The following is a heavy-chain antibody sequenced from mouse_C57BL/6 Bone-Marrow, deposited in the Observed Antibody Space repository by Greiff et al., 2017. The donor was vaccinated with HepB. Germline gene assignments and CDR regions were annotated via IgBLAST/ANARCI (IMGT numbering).Heavy chain of an antibody. J-gene: IGHJ2*01. CDR1: GFSFNTYA. CDR2: IRSKSNNYAT. D-gene: IGHD2-2*01. Sequence: EVKLVESGGGLVQPKGSLKLSCAASGFSFNTYAMNWVRQAPGKGLEWVARIRSKSNNYATYYADSVKDRFTISRDDSESMLYLQMNNLKTEDTAMYYCVRLYGWDDYWGQGTTLTVSS. V-gene: IGHV10-1*01. CDR3: VRLYGWDDY.